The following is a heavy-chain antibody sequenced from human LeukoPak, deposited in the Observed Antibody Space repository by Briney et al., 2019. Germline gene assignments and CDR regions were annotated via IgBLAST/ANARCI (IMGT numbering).Heavy chain of an antibody. Sequence: SETLSLTCAVYGGSFSGYYWSWIRQPPGKGLEWIGEINHSGSTNYNPSLKSRVTISVDTSKNQFSLKLSSVTAADTAVYYCARGLRYCSGGSCSNCHFDYWGQRTLVTVSS. CDR3: ARGLRYCSGGSCSNCHFDY. D-gene: IGHD2-15*01. CDR1: GGSFSGYY. V-gene: IGHV4-34*01. CDR2: INHSGST. J-gene: IGHJ4*02.